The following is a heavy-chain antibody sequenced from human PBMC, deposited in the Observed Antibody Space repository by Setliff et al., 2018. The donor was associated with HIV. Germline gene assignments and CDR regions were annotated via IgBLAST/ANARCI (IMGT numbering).Heavy chain of an antibody. CDR1: GGTFNKFA. D-gene: IGHD2-15*01. J-gene: IGHJ5*02. V-gene: IGHV1-69*13. Sequence: SVKVSCNASGGTFNKFAISWVRQAPGQGLEWMGGIIPMSGTANYAQKFQGRVTITADESTSTAYMEVSSLRSEDTAVYYCAKTQGYCSGGTCYGYWFDPWGQGTLVTVSS. CDR3: AKTQGYCSGGTCYGYWFDP. CDR2: IIPMSGTA.